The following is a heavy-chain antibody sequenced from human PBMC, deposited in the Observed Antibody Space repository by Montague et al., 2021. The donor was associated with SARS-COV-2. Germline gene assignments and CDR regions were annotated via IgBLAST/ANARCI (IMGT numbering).Heavy chain of an antibody. Sequence: CAISGDSVSSNTATWNWIRQSPSRGLEWLGRTYYRFKWYHDYAISLKSRITINPDTSKSQFSLQLSSVAPEDTAVFYCARTTTRMLYPENAFDIWGQGTMVTVSS. CDR1: GDSVSSNTAT. D-gene: IGHD2-15*01. V-gene: IGHV6-1*01. CDR2: TYYRFKWYH. CDR3: ARTTTRMLYPENAFDI. J-gene: IGHJ3*02.